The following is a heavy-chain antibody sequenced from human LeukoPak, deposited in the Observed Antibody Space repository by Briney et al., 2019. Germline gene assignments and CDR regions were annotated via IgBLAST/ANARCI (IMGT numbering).Heavy chain of an antibody. J-gene: IGHJ6*02. CDR3: ARESGRRGRVRGDTYYYYGMDV. CDR1: GVSISSYY. V-gene: IGHV4-59*12. CDR2: IYYSGRT. D-gene: IGHD3-10*01. Sequence: PAETLSLTCTVCGVSISSYYWSWIRQPPGKGLEWLGNIYYSGRTNYNPSHKCRVTISVDTSKNQFSQKLSCVTAADTAVYYCARESGRRGRVRGDTYYYYGMDVWGQGTTVTVSS.